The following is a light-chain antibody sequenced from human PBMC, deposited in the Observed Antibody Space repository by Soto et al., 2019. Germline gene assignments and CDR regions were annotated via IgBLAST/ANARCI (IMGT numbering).Light chain of an antibody. CDR3: QQYDNWPVT. CDR1: QSVSSN. CDR2: GAS. Sequence: EVVMSQSPATLSVSPGERATLSCRASQSVSSNLAWYQQKPGQAPRLLIYGASTRATGIPARFSGSGSGTEFTLTISSLQSEDFAVYYCQQYDNWPVTFGGGTKVAI. J-gene: IGKJ4*01. V-gene: IGKV3-15*01.